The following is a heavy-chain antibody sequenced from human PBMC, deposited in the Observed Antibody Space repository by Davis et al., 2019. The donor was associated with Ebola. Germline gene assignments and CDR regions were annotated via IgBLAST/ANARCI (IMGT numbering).Heavy chain of an antibody. CDR2: ISYDGSNK. V-gene: IGHV3-30-3*01. CDR3: ARGPERDLRGGFDY. J-gene: IGHJ4*02. Sequence: PGGSLRLSCAASGFTFSSYAMHWVRQAPGKGLAWVAVISYDGSNKYYADSVTGRFTISRDNSKNTLYLQMNSLGAEDTAVYYCARGPERDLRGGFDYWGQGTLVTVSS. D-gene: IGHD3-16*01. CDR1: GFTFSSYA.